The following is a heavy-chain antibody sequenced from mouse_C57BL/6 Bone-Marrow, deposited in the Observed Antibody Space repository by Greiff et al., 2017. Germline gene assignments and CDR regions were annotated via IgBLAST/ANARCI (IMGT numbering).Heavy chain of an antibody. J-gene: IGHJ2*01. CDR3: ARLRDYGQRVY. CDR1: GYTFTSYW. V-gene: IGHV1-61*01. D-gene: IGHD2-4*01. Sequence: QVQLQQPGAELVRPGSSVKLSCKASGYTFTSYWMDWVKQRPGQGLEWIGNIYPSDSETHYNQKFKDKATLTVDKSSSTAYMQLSSLTSEDSAVYYCARLRDYGQRVYWGQGTTLTVSS. CDR2: IYPSDSET.